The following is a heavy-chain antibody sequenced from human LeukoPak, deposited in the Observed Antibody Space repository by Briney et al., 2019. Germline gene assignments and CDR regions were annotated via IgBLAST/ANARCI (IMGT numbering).Heavy chain of an antibody. V-gene: IGHV4-59*01. CDR3: ARELNLYDGFDY. CDR1: GGSISSYY. Sequence: SEILSLTCTVSGGSISSYYWSWTRQPAGKGLEWIGYIYYSGSTNYNPSLKSRVTISVDTSKNQFSLKLSSVTAADTAVYYCARELNLYDGFDYWGQGTLVTVSS. D-gene: IGHD5/OR15-5a*01. J-gene: IGHJ4*02. CDR2: IYYSGST.